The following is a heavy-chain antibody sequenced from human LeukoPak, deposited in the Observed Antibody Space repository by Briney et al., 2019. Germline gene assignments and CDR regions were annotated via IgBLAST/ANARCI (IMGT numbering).Heavy chain of an antibody. D-gene: IGHD1-1*01. CDR2: ISGSGGST. J-gene: IGHJ4*02. Sequence: QPGGSLRLSCAASGFTFSSYAMSWVRQAPGKGLEWVSAISGSGGSTYYADSVKGRFTISRDNSKNTLYLQMNSLRAEDTAVYYCAKDHLEGLVGYYFDYWGQGTLVTVFS. V-gene: IGHV3-23*01. CDR3: AKDHLEGLVGYYFDY. CDR1: GFTFSSYA.